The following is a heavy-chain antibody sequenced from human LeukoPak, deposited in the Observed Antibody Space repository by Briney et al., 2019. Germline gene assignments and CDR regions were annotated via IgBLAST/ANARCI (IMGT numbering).Heavy chain of an antibody. CDR3: AGVSSMVRGVIPQPFDY. J-gene: IGHJ4*02. CDR2: IYYSGST. D-gene: IGHD3-10*01. Sequence: SETVSLTCTVSGGSISSYYWSWIRQPPGKGLEWIGYIYYSGSTNYNPSLKSRVTISVDTSKNQFSLKLSSVTAADTAVYYCAGVSSMVRGVIPQPFDYWGQGTLVTVSS. V-gene: IGHV4-59*01. CDR1: GGSISSYY.